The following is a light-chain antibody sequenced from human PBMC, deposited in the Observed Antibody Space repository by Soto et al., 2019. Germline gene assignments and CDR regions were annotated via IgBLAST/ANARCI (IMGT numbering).Light chain of an antibody. CDR1: QVVGTS. CDR2: DVS. J-gene: IGKJ4*01. V-gene: IGKV1-12*01. CDR3: QQANAFPT. Sequence: DTQIPQPPSSFPPSVGNTFIITFRPVQVVGTSLAWFQQKPGTAPKLLIYDVSTLEREVPSRFSGTGSGTDFTFIINNLQPEDFATYYCQQANAFPTFGGGTKV.